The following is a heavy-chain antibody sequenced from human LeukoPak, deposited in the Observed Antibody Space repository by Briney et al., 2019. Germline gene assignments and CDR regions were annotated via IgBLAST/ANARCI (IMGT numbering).Heavy chain of an antibody. D-gene: IGHD3-10*01. Sequence: GGSLRLSCAASGFTFSSYAMHWVRQAPGKGLEWVAVISYDGSNKYYADSVKGRFTISRDNSKNTLYLQMNSLRAEDTAVYYCATPYYYDSGSYMYSFDHWGQGTLVTVSS. J-gene: IGHJ4*02. CDR3: ATPYYYDSGSYMYSFDH. V-gene: IGHV3-30-3*01. CDR2: ISYDGSNK. CDR1: GFTFSSYA.